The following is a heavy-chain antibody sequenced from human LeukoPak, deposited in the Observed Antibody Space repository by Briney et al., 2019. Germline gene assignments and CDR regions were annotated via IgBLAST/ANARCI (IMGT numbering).Heavy chain of an antibody. CDR3: ARNWYGSSWSEQIYYFDY. D-gene: IGHD6-13*01. V-gene: IGHV4-61*02. CDR1: GGSISSGTYY. Sequence: SQTLSLTCTVSGGSISSGTYYWSWIRQPAGKGLEWIGRIYISGSTNYNSSLKSRVSISLDTSKNQFSLKLSSVTAADTAVYYCARNWYGSSWSEQIYYFDYWGQGTLVTVSS. CDR2: IYISGST. J-gene: IGHJ4*02.